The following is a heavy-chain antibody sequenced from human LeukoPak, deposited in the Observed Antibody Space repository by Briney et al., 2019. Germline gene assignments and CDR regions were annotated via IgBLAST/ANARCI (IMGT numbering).Heavy chain of an antibody. CDR2: INSDGSDT. V-gene: IGHV3-74*01. CDR3: YGGNAET. D-gene: IGHD4-23*01. CDR1: GFTFSTSW. Sequence: GGSLRLSCAASGFTFSTSWMHWVRQGPGKGLVWVSGINSDGSDTYYADSVKGRFTISRDNAKNALYLQMNSLRAEDTAVYYCYGGNAETWGQGTLVTVS. J-gene: IGHJ1*01.